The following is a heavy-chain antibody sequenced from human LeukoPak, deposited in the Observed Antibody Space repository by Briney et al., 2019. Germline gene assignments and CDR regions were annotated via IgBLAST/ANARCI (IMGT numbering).Heavy chain of an antibody. Sequence: SVKVSCKASGYTFTGYYMHWVRQAPGQGLEWMGRINPNSGGTNYAQNFQGRVTMTRDTSISTAYMELSRLRSDDTAVYYCARDRVAGSTYAEGNYFDYWGQGTLVTVSS. D-gene: IGHD6-19*01. CDR1: GYTFTGYY. CDR3: ARDRVAGSTYAEGNYFDY. J-gene: IGHJ4*02. V-gene: IGHV1-2*06. CDR2: INPNSGGT.